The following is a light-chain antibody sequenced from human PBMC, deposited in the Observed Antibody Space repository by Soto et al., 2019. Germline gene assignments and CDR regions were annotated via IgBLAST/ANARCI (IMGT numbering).Light chain of an antibody. CDR1: QSILYSSNNKNY. CDR3: QQYYSTPFT. V-gene: IGKV4-1*01. Sequence: DIVMTQSPDSLAASLGERATINCKSSQSILYSSNNKNYLAWYQQKPRQPPKLLIYWASTRESGVPDRFSGSGSGTDFTLTISSLQAEDVAVYYCQQYYSTPFTFGGGTKVEIK. J-gene: IGKJ4*01. CDR2: WAS.